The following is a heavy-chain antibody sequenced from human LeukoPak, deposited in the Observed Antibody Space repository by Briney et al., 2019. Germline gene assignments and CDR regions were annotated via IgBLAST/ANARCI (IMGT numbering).Heavy chain of an antibody. Sequence: GRSLRLSCAAAGFTVSSNCMIWVRQPPGKGLEWVSVIYSAGGTYMAVSVRGLFSISRHNSKNTLSLQMNNLRAEDTAIYYCARVDTTLSYKLDYWGQGNLVTVSS. CDR1: GFTVSSNC. D-gene: IGHD1-1*01. J-gene: IGHJ4*02. V-gene: IGHV3-53*04. CDR3: ARVDTTLSYKLDY. CDR2: IYSAGGT.